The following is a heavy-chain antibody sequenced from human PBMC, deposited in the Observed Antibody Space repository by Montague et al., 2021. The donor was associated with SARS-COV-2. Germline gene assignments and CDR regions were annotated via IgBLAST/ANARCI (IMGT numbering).Heavy chain of an antibody. V-gene: IGHV4-4*02. CDR3: ARQIQQVVLSPAKLTNWFDP. Sequence: SETLSLTCTVSGASITSSNRWNWVRQPPGKGLEWIGQIYHSGSTNYNPSLKSRLTLSLDKSKNQFSLNLSSVTAADTAVYYCARQIQQVVLSPAKLTNWFDPWGLGTLVTVAS. D-gene: IGHD2-15*01. CDR1: GASITSSNR. CDR2: IYHSGST. J-gene: IGHJ5*02.